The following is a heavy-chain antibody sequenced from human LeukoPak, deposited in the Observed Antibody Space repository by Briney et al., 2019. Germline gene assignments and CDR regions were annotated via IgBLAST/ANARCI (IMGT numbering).Heavy chain of an antibody. Sequence: GASVKVSCKASGGTFSSYAISWVRQAPGQGLEWMGWISAYNGNTNFAQKFQGRVTMTTDTSTSTAYMELRSLKSDDTAVYYCARDASLTIVSTAEFEYWGQGTLVTVSS. CDR3: ARDASLTIVSTAEFEY. CDR1: GGTFSSYA. D-gene: IGHD2-2*01. CDR2: ISAYNGNT. V-gene: IGHV1-18*01. J-gene: IGHJ4*02.